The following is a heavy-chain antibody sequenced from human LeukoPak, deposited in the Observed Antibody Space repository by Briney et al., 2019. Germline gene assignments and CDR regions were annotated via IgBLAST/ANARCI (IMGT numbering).Heavy chain of an antibody. CDR1: GFTFSNAW. CDR3: TTPYYDILTGH. J-gene: IGHJ4*02. D-gene: IGHD3-9*01. V-gene: IGHV3-15*01. Sequence: GGSLRLSCAASGFTFSNAWMSWVRQASGKGLEWVGRIKSKTDGGTTDYAAPVKGRFTISRDDSKNTLYLQMNSLKTEDTAVYYCTTPYYDILTGHWGQGTLVTVSS. CDR2: IKSKTDGGTT.